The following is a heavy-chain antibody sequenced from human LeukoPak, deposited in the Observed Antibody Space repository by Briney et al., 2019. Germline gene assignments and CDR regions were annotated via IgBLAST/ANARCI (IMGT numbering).Heavy chain of an antibody. D-gene: IGHD3-16*01. V-gene: IGHV1-2*02. J-gene: IGHJ4*02. CDR1: GYTFTGYY. CDR2: INPNSGGT. CDR3: ARTVSLRGRLYYFDY. Sequence: GASVKVSCKASGYTFTGYYMHWVRQAPGQGLEWMGWINPNSGGTNYAQKFQGRVTMTRDTSISTAYMELSRLRSDDTAVYYCARTVSLRGRLYYFDYWGQGTLVTVSS.